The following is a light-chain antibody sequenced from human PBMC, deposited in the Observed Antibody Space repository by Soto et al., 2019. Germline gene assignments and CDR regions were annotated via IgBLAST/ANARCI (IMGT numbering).Light chain of an antibody. V-gene: IGKV3-20*01. CDR2: GAS. Sequence: EIVMTQSPATLSVSPGERVTLSCRARQSVGSNLAWYQQKPGQAPRLLIYGASTRATGIPDRFSGTKSGTDFTLTIRRLEPEDAAVYYCQQYGSSPITFGQGTRLEI. J-gene: IGKJ5*01. CDR3: QQYGSSPIT. CDR1: QSVGSN.